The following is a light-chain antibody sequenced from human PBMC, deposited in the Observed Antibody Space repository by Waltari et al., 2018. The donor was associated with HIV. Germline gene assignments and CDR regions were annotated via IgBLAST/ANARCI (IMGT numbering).Light chain of an antibody. Sequence: QSALTQPASVSGSPGQSLTISCTGPSSDIGGYKYVSWYQQQPGKAPKLMISEVSNRPSGVSNRFSGSKSGNTASLTISGLQAEDEADYYCSSYTTSSTWVFGGGTKLTVL. CDR2: EVS. J-gene: IGLJ3*02. CDR3: SSYTTSSTWV. CDR1: SSDIGGYKY. V-gene: IGLV2-14*01.